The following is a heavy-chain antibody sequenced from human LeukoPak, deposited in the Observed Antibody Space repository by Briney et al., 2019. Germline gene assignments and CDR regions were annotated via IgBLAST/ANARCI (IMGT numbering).Heavy chain of an antibody. J-gene: IGHJ4*02. D-gene: IGHD5-24*01. CDR3: ASSRWLQSDY. V-gene: IGHV3-30-3*01. Sequence: PGGSLRLSCAASGFTFSSYAMHWVRQAPGKGLEWVAVISYDGSNKYYADSVKGRLTISRDNSKNTLYLQMNSLRAEDTAVYYCASSRWLQSDYWGQGTLVTVSS. CDR2: ISYDGSNK. CDR1: GFTFSSYA.